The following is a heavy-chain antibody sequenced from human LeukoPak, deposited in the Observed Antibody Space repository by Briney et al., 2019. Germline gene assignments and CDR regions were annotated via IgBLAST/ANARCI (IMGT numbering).Heavy chain of an antibody. CDR3: ARVFIGDYGDYQFDY. V-gene: IGHV3-48*01. CDR2: ISSSSSTI. J-gene: IGHJ4*02. CDR1: GFTFSSYA. Sequence: GGSLRLSCAASGFTFSSYAMSWIRQAPGKGLEWVSYISSSSSTIYYADSVKGRFTISRDNAKNSLYLQMNSLRAEDTAVYYCARVFIGDYGDYQFDYWGQGTLVTVSS. D-gene: IGHD4-17*01.